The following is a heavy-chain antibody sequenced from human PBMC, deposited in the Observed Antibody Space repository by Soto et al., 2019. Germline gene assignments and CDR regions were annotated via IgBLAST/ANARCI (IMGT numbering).Heavy chain of an antibody. J-gene: IGHJ6*02. Sequence: QGHLVQSGAEVKKPGASVKVSCKASGYTFTRYGISWVRQAPGQGLEWMGWISGYNGDTNHAQNLQDRVTMTIDTSTNTAYMELRRLTSDDTAVYYCAKNGQPPYYYYGLDVWGQGTTVTVSS. CDR3: AKNGQPPYYYYGLDV. CDR1: GYTFTRYG. CDR2: ISGYNGDT. V-gene: IGHV1-18*01. D-gene: IGHD2-8*01.